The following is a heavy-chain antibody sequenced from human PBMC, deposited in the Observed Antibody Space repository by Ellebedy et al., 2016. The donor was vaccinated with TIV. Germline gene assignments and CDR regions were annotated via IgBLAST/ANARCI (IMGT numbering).Heavy chain of an antibody. V-gene: IGHV4-39*01. Sequence: PSETLSLTCTVSGDSISSRSSYWGWLRQPPGKGLEWIGSIYYSGKTYYNPSLESRVTISVDTTKNQFSLRLSSVTAADTSVYYCARHRDGGVVALAARNYYFDDWGQGTLVTVSS. CDR1: GDSISSRSSY. CDR3: ARHRDGGVVALAARNYYFDD. CDR2: IYYSGKT. D-gene: IGHD2-15*01. J-gene: IGHJ4*02.